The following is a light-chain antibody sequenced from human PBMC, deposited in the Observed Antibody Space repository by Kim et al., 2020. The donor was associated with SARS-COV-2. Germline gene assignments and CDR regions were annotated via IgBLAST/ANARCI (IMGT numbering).Light chain of an antibody. V-gene: IGLV1-40*01. Sequence: QAVLTQPPSVSGAPGQRVTISCTGSSSNIGAPYDVHWYQQFPGAAPKLLIYGNNNRPSGVPDRFSGSKSGTSASLAITGLQAEDEADYYCQSYHSSLSASVFGGGTQLTVL. CDR1: SSNIGAPYD. J-gene: IGLJ3*02. CDR2: GNN. CDR3: QSYHSSLSASV.